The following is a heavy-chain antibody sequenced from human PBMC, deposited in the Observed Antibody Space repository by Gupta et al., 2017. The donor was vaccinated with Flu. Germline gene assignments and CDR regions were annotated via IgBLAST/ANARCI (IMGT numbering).Heavy chain of an antibody. Sequence: QVQLVESGGGVVQPGRSLRLSCAASGFTFSSYGMHWVRQAPGKGLEWVEVISYDGSNKDYADSGKGRFTISRDNSKNTRYLQMNSLRAEDTALYYCAKDLGPKYNWNYVYYYYGMDVWGQGTTVTVS. CDR2: ISYDGSNK. J-gene: IGHJ6*02. CDR1: GFTFSSYG. CDR3: AKDLGPKYNWNYVYYYYGMDV. V-gene: IGHV3-30*18. D-gene: IGHD1-7*01.